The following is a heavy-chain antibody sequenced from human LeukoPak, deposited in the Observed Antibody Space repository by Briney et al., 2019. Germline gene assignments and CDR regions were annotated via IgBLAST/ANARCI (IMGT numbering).Heavy chain of an antibody. J-gene: IGHJ6*03. Sequence: PGGSLRLSCVASGFTFSSYEMNWVRQAPGKGLEWVSYISSSGSSMYYADSVKGRFTISRDNSKNTLYLQMNSLRAEDTAVYYCAKVVQSIAARRLGDYYYYMDVWGKGTTVTVSS. CDR1: GFTFSSYE. V-gene: IGHV3-48*03. CDR3: AKVVQSIAARRLGDYYYYMDV. CDR2: ISSSGSSM. D-gene: IGHD6-6*01.